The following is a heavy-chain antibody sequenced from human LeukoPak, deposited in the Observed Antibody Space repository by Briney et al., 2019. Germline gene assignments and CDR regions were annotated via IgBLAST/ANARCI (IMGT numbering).Heavy chain of an antibody. CDR2: ISGGSGTT. D-gene: IGHD2/OR15-2a*01. Sequence: PGGSLRLSCAASGFTFSNYAMSWVRQAPGKGMEWVSAISGGSGTTYFADSVRGRFTISRDNSKNTLYLQMNSLKAEDTAVYYCAKLSPLYYMDVWGKGTTVTVSS. CDR3: AKLSPLYYMDV. V-gene: IGHV3-23*01. CDR1: GFTFSNYA. J-gene: IGHJ6*03.